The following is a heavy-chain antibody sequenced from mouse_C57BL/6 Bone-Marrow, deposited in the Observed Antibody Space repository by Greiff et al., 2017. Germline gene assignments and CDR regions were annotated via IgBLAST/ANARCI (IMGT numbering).Heavy chain of an antibody. CDR1: GYTFTSYW. Sequence: VKLQQPGAELVKPGASVKLSCKASGYTFTSYWMHWVKQRPGRGLEWIGRIDPNSGGTKYNEKFKSKATLTVDKPSSAAYMQLSSLTSEDSAVYYCARNDYAFSYYFDYWGQGTTLTVSS. V-gene: IGHV1-72*01. J-gene: IGHJ2*01. CDR2: IDPNSGGT. CDR3: ARNDYAFSYYFDY. D-gene: IGHD1-1*01.